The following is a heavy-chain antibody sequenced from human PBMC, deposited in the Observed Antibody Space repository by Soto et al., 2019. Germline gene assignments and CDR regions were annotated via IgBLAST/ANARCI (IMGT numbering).Heavy chain of an antibody. D-gene: IGHD3-3*01. CDR2: IYYSGST. J-gene: IGHJ3*02. V-gene: IGHV4-39*01. Sequence: SETLSLTCTVSGGSISSSSYYWGWIRQPPGKGLEWIGSIYYSGSTYYNPSLKSRVTISVDTSKNQFSLKLSSVTAADTAVYYCARGGRGFLEWLFIYAFDIWGQGTMVTVSS. CDR1: GGSISSSSYY. CDR3: ARGGRGFLEWLFIYAFDI.